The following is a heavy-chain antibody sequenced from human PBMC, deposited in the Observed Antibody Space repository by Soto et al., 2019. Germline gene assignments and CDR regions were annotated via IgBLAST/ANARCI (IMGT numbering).Heavy chain of an antibody. CDR2: IYSSGRI. CDR3: ARSITAGSFSFGYHGMDV. Sequence: QVQLQESGPGLVKPSQTLLLTCTVSGDSISTASHYWNWIRHLPGKGLEWIGNIYSSGRIYYTPSLKSRVTISEDTSTNQFSLNLSSVTAADTGVYYCARSITAGSFSFGYHGMDVWGQGTTVTVSS. CDR1: GDSISTASHY. V-gene: IGHV4-31*03. J-gene: IGHJ6*02. D-gene: IGHD1-20*01.